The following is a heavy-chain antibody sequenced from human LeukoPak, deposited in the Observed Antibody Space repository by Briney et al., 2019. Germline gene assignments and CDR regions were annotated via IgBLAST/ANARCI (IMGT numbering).Heavy chain of an antibody. V-gene: IGHV3-30*04. J-gene: IGHJ4*02. Sequence: GRSLRLFCAASGFTFSSFALHWVRLAPGKGLEWLAVISFDGTNKYYADSVEGRFTISRDRSNSTLYLQMNSLRTDDTALYYCARGRLAVFGSLQDWGQGTLVTVSS. D-gene: IGHD3-16*01. CDR1: GFTFSSFA. CDR3: ARGRLAVFGSLQD. CDR2: ISFDGTNK.